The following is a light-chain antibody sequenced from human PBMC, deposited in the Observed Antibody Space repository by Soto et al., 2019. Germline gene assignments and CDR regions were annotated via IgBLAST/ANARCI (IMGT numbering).Light chain of an antibody. CDR1: QSVTTY. CDR3: QQAYSIPYT. Sequence: DIQMTQSPSSLSASVGDRVTITCRASQSVTTYLNWYQQIEGKAPKLLISATSSAQSGVPSRFSGSGSGTDFTLTISSLQPEDFATYYCQQAYSIPYTFGQGTKLEIK. V-gene: IGKV1-39*01. J-gene: IGKJ2*01. CDR2: ATS.